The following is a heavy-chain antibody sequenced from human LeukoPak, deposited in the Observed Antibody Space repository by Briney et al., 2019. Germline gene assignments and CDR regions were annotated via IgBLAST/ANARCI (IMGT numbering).Heavy chain of an antibody. J-gene: IGHJ4*02. CDR1: GFTFSSYA. D-gene: IGHD4-17*01. Sequence: PAGGSLRLSCAASGFTFSSYAMSWVRQAPGKGLEWVSVIGGSGGSTYYADSVKGRFTISRDNSKNTLYLQMNSLRAEDTAVYYCAKDPEVDYGDYGAVAGWGQGTLVTVSS. CDR2: IGGSGGST. V-gene: IGHV3-23*01. CDR3: AKDPEVDYGDYGAVAG.